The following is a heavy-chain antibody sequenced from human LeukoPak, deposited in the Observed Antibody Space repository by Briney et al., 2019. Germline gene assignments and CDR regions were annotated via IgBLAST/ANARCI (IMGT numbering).Heavy chain of an antibody. Sequence: GGSLRLSCAASGFTFSSYAMSWVRQAPGKGLEWVSAISGSGDSTYYADSVKGRFTISRDNSKNTLYLQMNSLRAEDTAIYYCAKGSGYEDDPYYYYGMDVWGQGTTVTVSS. CDR3: AKGSGYEDDPYYYYGMDV. J-gene: IGHJ6*02. V-gene: IGHV3-23*01. CDR2: ISGSGDST. CDR1: GFTFSSYA. D-gene: IGHD5-12*01.